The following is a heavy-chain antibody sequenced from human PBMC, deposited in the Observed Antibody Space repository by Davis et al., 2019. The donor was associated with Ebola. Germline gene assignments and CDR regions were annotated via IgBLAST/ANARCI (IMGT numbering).Heavy chain of an antibody. CDR2: ISVSSGYI. D-gene: IGHD4-17*01. J-gene: IGHJ4*02. CDR3: ARGKYIYGGDY. Sequence: GGSLRLSCAASEFTFSSYTMGWVRQAPGKGLEWVSSISVSSGYIYYEDSVKGRFTISRDNAKNSLYLQMNSLRVEDTALYYCARGKYIYGGDYWGQGTLVTVSS. CDR1: EFTFSSYT. V-gene: IGHV3-21*04.